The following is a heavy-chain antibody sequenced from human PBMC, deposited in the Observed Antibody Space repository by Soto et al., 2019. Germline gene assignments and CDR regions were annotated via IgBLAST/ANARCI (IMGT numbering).Heavy chain of an antibody. CDR1: GFTFNNYA. CDR3: ARAGRYSYGPSTDY. J-gene: IGHJ4*02. D-gene: IGHD5-18*01. CDR2: ISGDAGAK. Sequence: PGGSLRLSCAASGFTFNNYAMNWVRQAPGKGLEWVAVISGDAGAKYYADSVKGRFSISRDNSKNTVYLQLNRLEAEDTAIYYCARAGRYSYGPSTDYWGQGTLVTVSS. V-gene: IGHV3-23*01.